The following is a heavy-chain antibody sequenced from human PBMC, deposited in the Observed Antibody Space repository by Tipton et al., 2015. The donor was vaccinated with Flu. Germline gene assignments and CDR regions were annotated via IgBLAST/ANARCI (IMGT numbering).Heavy chain of an antibody. D-gene: IGHD3-10*02. CDR2: IYHSGST. V-gene: IGHV4-38-2*01. CDR3: ARHTGDSVRGVIDY. Sequence: GLVKPSETLSLTCAVSAYSISNGYYWGWIRQPPGKGLEWIGNIYHSGSTYYNPSLRSRVTISVDTSKNQFSLKLSSVTATDTAVYYCARHTGDSVRGVIDYWGQGTLVTVSS. J-gene: IGHJ4*02. CDR1: AYSISNGYY.